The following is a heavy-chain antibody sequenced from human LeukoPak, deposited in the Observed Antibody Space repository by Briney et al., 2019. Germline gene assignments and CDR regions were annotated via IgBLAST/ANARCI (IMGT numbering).Heavy chain of an antibody. CDR2: ISDSGGST. CDR1: GFTFSSYA. V-gene: IGHV3-23*01. J-gene: IGHJ4*02. D-gene: IGHD6-25*01. CDR3: ANGRLVDH. Sequence: GGSLRLSCAASGFTFSSYAMSWVRQAPGRGLQCVSTISDSGGSTYYADSVKGRFTISRDNSKNTLYLQMNSLRADDTAVYYCANGRLVDHWGQGTLVTVSS.